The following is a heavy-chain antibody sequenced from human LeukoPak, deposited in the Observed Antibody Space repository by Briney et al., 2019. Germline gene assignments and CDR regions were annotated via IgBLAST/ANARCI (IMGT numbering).Heavy chain of an antibody. D-gene: IGHD1-26*01. Sequence: PSETLSLTCTVSGGSISSYYWSWTRQPPGKGLEWIGYIYYSGSTNYNPSLKSRVTISVDTSKNQFSLKLSSVTAADTAVYYCARRSRYYFDYWGQGTLVTVSS. J-gene: IGHJ4*02. CDR3: ARRSRYYFDY. V-gene: IGHV4-59*01. CDR1: GGSISSYY. CDR2: IYYSGST.